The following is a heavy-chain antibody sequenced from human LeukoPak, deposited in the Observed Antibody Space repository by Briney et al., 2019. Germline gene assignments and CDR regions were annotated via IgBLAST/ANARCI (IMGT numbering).Heavy chain of an antibody. CDR3: ARDSSGSPDY. CDR1: GGSKSSSSYY. Sequence: SETLSLTCTVSGGSKSSSSYYWGWIRQPPGKGLEWIVSIYYSGSTYYNPSLKSRVTISVDTSKNQFSLKLSSVTAADTAVYYCARDSSGSPDYWGQGTLVTVSS. D-gene: IGHD3-10*01. CDR2: IYYSGST. J-gene: IGHJ4*02. V-gene: IGHV4-39*07.